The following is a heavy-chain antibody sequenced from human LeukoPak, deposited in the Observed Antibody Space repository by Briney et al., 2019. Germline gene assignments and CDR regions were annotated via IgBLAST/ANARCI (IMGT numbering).Heavy chain of an antibody. J-gene: IGHJ6*03. V-gene: IGHV4-59*08. CDR1: GGSISSYY. D-gene: IGHD2-2*01. Sequence: SETLSLTCTVSGGSISSYYWSWIRQPPGKGLEWIGYIYYSGSTNYNPSLKSRVTISVDTSKNQFSLKLSSVTAADTAVYYCASPGYCSSTSCYYYYMDVWGKGTTVTVSS. CDR3: ASPGYCSSTSCYYYYMDV. CDR2: IYYSGST.